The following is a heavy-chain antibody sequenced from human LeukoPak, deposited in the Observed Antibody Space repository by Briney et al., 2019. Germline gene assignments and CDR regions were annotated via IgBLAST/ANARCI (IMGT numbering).Heavy chain of an antibody. V-gene: IGHV1-2*02. CDR3: ARAGAGARYYYYMDV. J-gene: IGHJ6*03. CDR2: INPNSGGT. Sequence: ASVKVSCKASGYTFTGYYMHWVRQAPGQGLEWMGWINPNSGGTNYAQKFQGRVTMTRDTSISTAYMELSRLRSDDTAVYYCARAGAGARYYYYMDVWGKGTTVTISS. CDR1: GYTFTGYY. D-gene: IGHD4/OR15-4a*01.